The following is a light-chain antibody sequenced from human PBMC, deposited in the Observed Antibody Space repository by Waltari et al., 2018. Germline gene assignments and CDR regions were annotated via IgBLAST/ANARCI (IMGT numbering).Light chain of an antibody. Sequence: DLQMTQSPSSLSSSVGDRVTITCRASQSISSDLNWYQQKPGKAPKGLIYAASILQSGGPSRFSGSGSGTDFTLTISSLQPEDSATYYCQKSSSWTFGQGTKVEIK. CDR3: QKSSSWT. CDR1: QSISSD. CDR2: AAS. V-gene: IGKV1-39*01. J-gene: IGKJ1*01.